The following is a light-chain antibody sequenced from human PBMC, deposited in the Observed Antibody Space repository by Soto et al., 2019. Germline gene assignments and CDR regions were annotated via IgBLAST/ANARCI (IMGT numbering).Light chain of an antibody. V-gene: IGKV3-15*01. Sequence: EIVMTQSPATLSVSPGERATLSCRASQSVSGNLAWYQQKPGQAPSVVIYDASTRAAGIPARFSGSGSGTEFTLNISSLQSEDFAVYYCQQYGSSQWTFGQGTKVDIK. CDR2: DAS. CDR1: QSVSGN. J-gene: IGKJ1*01. CDR3: QQYGSSQWT.